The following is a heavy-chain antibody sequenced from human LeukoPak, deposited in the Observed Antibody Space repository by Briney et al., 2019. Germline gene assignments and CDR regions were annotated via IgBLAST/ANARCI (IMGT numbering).Heavy chain of an antibody. V-gene: IGHV3-21*01. J-gene: IGHJ3*02. CDR2: ISSSSSYI. CDR3: ARAADSHDAFDI. Sequence: GGSLRLSCAASGFTFSSYSMNWVRQAPGKGLEWVSSISSSSSYIYYADSVKGRFTISRDNAKNSLYLQMNSLRAEDTAVYYCARAADSHDAFDIWGQGTMVTVSS. D-gene: IGHD3-3*01. CDR1: GFTFSSYS.